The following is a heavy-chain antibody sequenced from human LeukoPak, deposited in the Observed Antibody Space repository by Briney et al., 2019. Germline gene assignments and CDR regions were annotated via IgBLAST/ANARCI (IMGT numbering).Heavy chain of an antibody. V-gene: IGHV1-2*02. D-gene: IGHD6-19*01. J-gene: IGHJ4*02. CDR2: INPNSGGT. CDR3: ASLSSGWGYYFDY. Sequence: GASVEVSCKASGYTFTGYYMHWVRQAPGQGLEWMGWINPNSGGTNYAQKFQGRVTMTRDTSISTAYMELSRLRSDDTAVYYCASLSSGWGYYFDYWGQGTLVTVSS. CDR1: GYTFTGYY.